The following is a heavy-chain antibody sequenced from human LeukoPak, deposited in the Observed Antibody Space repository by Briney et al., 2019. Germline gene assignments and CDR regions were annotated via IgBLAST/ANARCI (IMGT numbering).Heavy chain of an antibody. J-gene: IGHJ4*02. V-gene: IGHV3-11*01. CDR3: ARRGDYFDY. D-gene: IGHD3-16*01. CDR2: ISNSGTTM. Sequence: GGPLRLSCAASGFTFSDYYMTWIRQAPGKGLEWVSYISNSGTTMYYADSVTGRFTISRDNAKKSLYLQMNRLRAEDTAVYYCARRGDYFDYWGQGTLVTVSS. CDR1: GFTFSDYY.